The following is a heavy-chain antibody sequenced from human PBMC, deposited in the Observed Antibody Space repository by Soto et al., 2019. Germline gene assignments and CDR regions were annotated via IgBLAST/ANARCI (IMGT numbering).Heavy chain of an antibody. CDR1: GFTFSSYG. D-gene: IGHD6-13*01. CDR3: AKEQQQLVHFLFDP. CDR2: ITYDGSNK. Sequence: QVQLVESGGGVVQPGRSLRLSCAASGFTFSSYGMHWVRQAPGKGLEWVAVITYDGSNKYYADSVKGRFTISRDNSKNTLYLQMNSLRAEDTAVYYCAKEQQQLVHFLFDPWGQGTLVTVSS. V-gene: IGHV3-30*18. J-gene: IGHJ5*02.